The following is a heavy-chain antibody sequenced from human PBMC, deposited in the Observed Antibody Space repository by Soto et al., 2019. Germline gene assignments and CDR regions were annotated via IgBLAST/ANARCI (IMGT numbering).Heavy chain of an antibody. CDR2: IKTDGSST. V-gene: IGHV3-74*01. J-gene: IGHJ5*02. CDR1: GFTFSSNW. CDR3: TREKFDP. Sequence: EVQLVESGGGLVQPGGSLRLSCAASGFTFSSNWIHWVRQAPGKGLVWVSRIKTDGSSTNYADSVKGRFTISRDNAKNTLYLQMNSLRPEDTAVYYCTREKFDPWGQGTLVTVSS.